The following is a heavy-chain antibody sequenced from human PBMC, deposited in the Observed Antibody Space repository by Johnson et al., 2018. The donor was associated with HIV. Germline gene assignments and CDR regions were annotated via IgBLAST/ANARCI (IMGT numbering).Heavy chain of an antibody. CDR2: ISSSGSTI. CDR3: AKTGGGAALDC. J-gene: IGHJ3*01. D-gene: IGHD3-16*01. V-gene: IGHV3-11*04. Sequence: QVQLVESGGGLVQSGGSLRLSCGASGFSVSNNYMNWVRQAPGKGLEWVSYISSSGSTIYYADTVKGRFTISRDNAKNSLYLQMNSLRVDDTAVYYCAKTGGGAALDCLGQGTIVTVSS. CDR1: GFSVSNNY.